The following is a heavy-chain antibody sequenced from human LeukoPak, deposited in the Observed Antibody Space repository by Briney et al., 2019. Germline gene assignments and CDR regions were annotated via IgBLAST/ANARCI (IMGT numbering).Heavy chain of an antibody. Sequence: SVKVSCKASGYTFTGYYMHWVRQAPGQGLEWMGGIIPIFGTANYAQKFQGRVTITADESTSTAYMELSSLRSEDTAVYYCARWAYYDSSGWFDPWGQGTLVTVSS. V-gene: IGHV1-69*13. CDR2: IIPIFGTA. J-gene: IGHJ5*02. CDR1: GYTFTGYY. D-gene: IGHD3-22*01. CDR3: ARWAYYDSSGWFDP.